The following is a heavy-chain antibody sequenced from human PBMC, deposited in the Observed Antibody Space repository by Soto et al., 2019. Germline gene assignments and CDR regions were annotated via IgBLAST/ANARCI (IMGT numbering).Heavy chain of an antibody. CDR1: GFTFSSYS. D-gene: IGHD6-13*01. CDR3: ARQLSAADYYYYYYGMDV. J-gene: IGHJ6*02. Sequence: SCAASGFTFSSYSMHWVRQAPGKGLEWVAVISYDGSNKYYADSVKGRFTISRDNSKNTLYLQMNSLRAEDTAVYYCARQLSAADYYYYYYGMDVWGQGTTVTVSS. CDR2: ISYDGSNK. V-gene: IGHV3-30-3*01.